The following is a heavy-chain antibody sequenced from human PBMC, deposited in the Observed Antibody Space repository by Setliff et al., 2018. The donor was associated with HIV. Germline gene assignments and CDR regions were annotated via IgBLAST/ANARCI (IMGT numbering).Heavy chain of an antibody. CDR1: GGSFSGYY. Sequence: SETLSLTCAVYGGSFSGYYWSWIRQPPGKGLEWIGEINHSGSTNYNPSLKSRVTISVDTSKNQFSLKLNSVTALDTAVYYCARLASGGWPLEVFDIWGQGTMVTVSS. V-gene: IGHV4-34*01. CDR2: INHSGST. D-gene: IGHD2-15*01. CDR3: ARLASGGWPLEVFDI. J-gene: IGHJ3*02.